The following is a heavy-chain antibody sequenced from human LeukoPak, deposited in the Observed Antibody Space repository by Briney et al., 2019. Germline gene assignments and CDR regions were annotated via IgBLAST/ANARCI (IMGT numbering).Heavy chain of an antibody. CDR1: GFTFSSYA. CDR2: ISGGGGNT. V-gene: IGHV3-23*01. J-gene: IGHJ4*02. Sequence: GGSLRLSCAASGFTFSSYAMNWVRQAPGKGLEWVSGISGGGGNTYYADSVKGRSTISTDNSKNTLYLQMNSLKAEDTAVYYCAKGKGFGITWPFDYWGQGTLVTVSS. CDR3: AKGKGFGITWPFDY. D-gene: IGHD3-10*01.